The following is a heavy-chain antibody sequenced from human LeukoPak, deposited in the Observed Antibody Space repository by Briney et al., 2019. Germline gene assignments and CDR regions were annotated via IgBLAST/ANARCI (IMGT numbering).Heavy chain of an antibody. D-gene: IGHD2-2*01. V-gene: IGHV3-30*04. CDR2: LSYDGINK. CDR1: GFTFNRYA. J-gene: IGHJ4*02. CDR3: ARGYCSSTSCPPEY. Sequence: PGGSLRLSCAASGFTFNRYAMHWVRQAPGKGLEWVAVLSYDGINKYYADSVKGRFTISRDNSKNTLYLQMDSLRTEDTAVYYCARGYCSSTSCPPEYWGQGTLVTVSS.